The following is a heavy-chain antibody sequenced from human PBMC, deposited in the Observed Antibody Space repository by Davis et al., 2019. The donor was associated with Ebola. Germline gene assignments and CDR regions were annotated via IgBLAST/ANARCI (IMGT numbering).Heavy chain of an antibody. J-gene: IGHJ6*03. CDR3: AREGIVVVPAAILRPYYYMDV. D-gene: IGHD2-2*01. V-gene: IGHV1-3*01. CDR2: INAGNGNT. Sequence: AASVKVSCKASGYTFTSYAMHWVRQAPGQRLEWMGWINAGNGNTKYSQKFQGRVTITRDTAASTAYMELISLRSEDTAVYYCAREGIVVVPAAILRPYYYMDVWGKGTTVTVSS. CDR1: GYTFTSYA.